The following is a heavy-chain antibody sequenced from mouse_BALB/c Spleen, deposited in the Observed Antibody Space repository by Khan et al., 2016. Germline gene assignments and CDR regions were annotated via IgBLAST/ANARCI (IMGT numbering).Heavy chain of an antibody. CDR1: GFTFNTYA. V-gene: IGHV10-1*02. J-gene: IGHJ4*01. CDR2: IRSKSNNYAT. CDR3: VRSLRLRDYAMDY. D-gene: IGHD1-2*01. Sequence: EVQLVESGGGLVQPKGSLKLSCAASGFTFNTYAMNWVRQAPGKGLDWVARIRSKSNNYATYYADSVKDRFTISRDDSQSMLYLQMNNLKTEDTAMYYCVRSLRLRDYAMDYWGQGTSVTVSS.